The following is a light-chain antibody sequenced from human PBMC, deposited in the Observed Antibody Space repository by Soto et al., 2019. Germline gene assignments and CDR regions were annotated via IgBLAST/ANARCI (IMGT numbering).Light chain of an antibody. J-gene: IGKJ2*01. CDR2: GAS. Sequence: EIVLTQSPGTLSLSPGERATLSCRASQSVDSNYFAWYQHKPGQAPRLLIYGASSWATGIPDRFSGGGSGTDFSLTISRLEPEDFVVYYCQQYGSSPQTFGQGTKLEIK. CDR1: QSVDSNY. V-gene: IGKV3-20*01. CDR3: QQYGSSPQT.